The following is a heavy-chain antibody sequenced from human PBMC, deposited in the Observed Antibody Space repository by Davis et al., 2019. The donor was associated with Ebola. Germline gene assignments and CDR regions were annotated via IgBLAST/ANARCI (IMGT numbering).Heavy chain of an antibody. J-gene: IGHJ6*03. V-gene: IGHV1-2*02. CDR2: INPNSGGT. CDR3: ARDGLWGDYYYYYMDV. Sequence: ASVKVSCKASRYTFTGYYMHWVRQAPGQGLEWMGWINPNSGGTNYAQKFQGRVTMTRDTSISTAYMELSRLRSDDTAVYYCARDGLWGDYYYYYMDVWGKGTTVTVSS. D-gene: IGHD3/OR15-3a*01. CDR1: RYTFTGYY.